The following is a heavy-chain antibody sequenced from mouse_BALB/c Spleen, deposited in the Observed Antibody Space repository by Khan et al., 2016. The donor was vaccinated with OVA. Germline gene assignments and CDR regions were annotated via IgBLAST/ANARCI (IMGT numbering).Heavy chain of an antibody. Sequence: QVQLQQPGAELAKPGASVKMSCKASGYTFTNYWMHWVKQRPGQGLEWIGYINPSTDYTEYNQKFKDKASLTADKSSSTAYMQLTSLTSEDSAFYCGGNLGSSSAWFTYWGQGTLVTVSA. CDR2: INPSTDYT. D-gene: IGHD1-1*01. CDR3: GNLGSSSAWFTY. CDR1: GYTFTNYW. V-gene: IGHV1-7*01. J-gene: IGHJ3*01.